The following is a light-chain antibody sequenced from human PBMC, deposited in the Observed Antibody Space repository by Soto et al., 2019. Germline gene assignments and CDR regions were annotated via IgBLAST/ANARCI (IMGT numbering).Light chain of an antibody. CDR3: QQYYSTPFT. CDR1: QSVLYSSNSKNY. Sequence: DTVLTQSPDSLAVSLGERATINCKSSQSVLYSSNSKNYISWYQQKPGQPPRLLIYWASTRQSGVPDRFSGSGSGTDFTLTISSLQAEDVAVYYCQQYYSTPFTFGPGTKVDIK. CDR2: WAS. V-gene: IGKV4-1*01. J-gene: IGKJ3*01.